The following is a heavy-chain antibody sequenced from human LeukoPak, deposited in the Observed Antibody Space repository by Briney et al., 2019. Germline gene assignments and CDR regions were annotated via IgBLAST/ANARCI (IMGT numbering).Heavy chain of an antibody. Sequence: SETLSLTCTVSGGSISSSSYYWGWIRQPPGKGLEWIGSIYYSGSTYYNPSLKSRVTISVDTSKNQFSLKLSSVTAVDTAVYYCASQSTYYDSSGYYYSLFDYWGQGTLVTVSS. V-gene: IGHV4-39*01. CDR3: ASQSTYYDSSGYYYSLFDY. D-gene: IGHD3-22*01. J-gene: IGHJ4*02. CDR1: GGSISSSSYY. CDR2: IYYSGST.